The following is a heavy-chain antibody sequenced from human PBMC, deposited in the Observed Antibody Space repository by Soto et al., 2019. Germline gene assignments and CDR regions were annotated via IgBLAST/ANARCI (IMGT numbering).Heavy chain of an antibody. J-gene: IGHJ6*02. D-gene: IGHD3-9*01. CDR3: VRDRVLTGYYSGYYGMDV. CDR2: IYHSGST. Sequence: QVQLQESGPGLVKPSQTLSLTCTVSGGSMSNGGYYWTWIRQYPGKGLEWIGYIYHSGSTNYNPSLKTRVSISVATVKNQFALKVNSVTAADTAVYYCVRDRVLTGYYSGYYGMDVWGQGTTVTVSS. CDR1: GGSMSNGGYY. V-gene: IGHV4-31*03.